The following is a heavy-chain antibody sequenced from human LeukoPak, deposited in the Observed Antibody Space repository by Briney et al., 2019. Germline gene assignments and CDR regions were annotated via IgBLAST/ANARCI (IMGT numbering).Heavy chain of an antibody. V-gene: IGHV4-59*12. J-gene: IGHJ4*02. CDR3: ARVNYGSATKEDY. D-gene: IGHD3-10*01. CDR1: GGSISSYY. Sequence: SETLSLTCTVSGGSISSYYWSWIRQPPGKGLEWIGYIYYSGSTNYNPSLKSRVTISVDTSENQFSLKLSSVTAADTAVYYCARVNYGSATKEDYWGQGTLVTVSS. CDR2: IYYSGST.